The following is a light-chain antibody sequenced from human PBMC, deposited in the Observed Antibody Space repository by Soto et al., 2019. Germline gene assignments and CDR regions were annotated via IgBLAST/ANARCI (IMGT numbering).Light chain of an antibody. J-gene: IGKJ4*01. Sequence: EIVLTQSPDTLSVSPGERATLSCRASQSISRSLAWYQQKSGQPPRLLIYDASTRATGFPGRFSGSGSGTEFTLTIRSLQSEDFAVYYCQQYNNWPVTFGGGTTVEIK. CDR1: QSISRS. CDR3: QQYNNWPVT. V-gene: IGKV3D-15*01. CDR2: DAS.